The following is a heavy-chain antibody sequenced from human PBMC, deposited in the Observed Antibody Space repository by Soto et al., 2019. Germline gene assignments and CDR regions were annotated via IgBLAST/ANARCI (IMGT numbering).Heavy chain of an antibody. CDR2: INHDGSEK. V-gene: IGHV3-7*03. J-gene: IGHJ4*02. D-gene: IGHD2-8*01. CDR1: GFTFSHYW. Sequence: EVQLVESVGDLVQPGGSLRLSCVASGFTFSHYWMSWVRQAPGRGLQWVATINHDGSEKYYADPVKGRFTISRDNARDSLYLQLTSLRAEVTAIYYCAGGSNQDYWGQGTLVAVSS. CDR3: AGGSNQDY.